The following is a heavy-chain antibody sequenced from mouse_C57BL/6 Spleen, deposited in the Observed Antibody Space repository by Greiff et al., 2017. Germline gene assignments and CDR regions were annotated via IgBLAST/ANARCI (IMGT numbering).Heavy chain of an antibody. CDR2: ISNGGGST. V-gene: IGHV5-12*01. D-gene: IGHD1-1*01. Sequence: VQLKESGGGLVQPGGSLKLSCAASGFTFSDYYMYWVRQTPEKRLEWVAYISNGGGSTYYPDTVKGRFTISRDNAKNTPYLQMSRLKSEDTAMYYWARIERVVATGAMDYWGQGTSVTVSS. CDR1: GFTFSDYY. J-gene: IGHJ4*01. CDR3: ARIERVVATGAMDY.